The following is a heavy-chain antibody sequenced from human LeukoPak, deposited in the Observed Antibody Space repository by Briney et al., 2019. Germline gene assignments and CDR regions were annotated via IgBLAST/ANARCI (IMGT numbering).Heavy chain of an antibody. CDR3: ARGGNALYYFDY. CDR2: ISSSGSTI. V-gene: IGHV3-48*03. D-gene: IGHD5-12*01. Sequence: PGGSLRLSCAASGFTFSSYEMNWVRQAPGKGLEWVACISSSGSTIYSADSVKGRFTISRDNAKNSLYLQMNSLRAEDTAVYYCARGGNALYYFDYWGQGTLVTVSS. J-gene: IGHJ4*02. CDR1: GFTFSSYE.